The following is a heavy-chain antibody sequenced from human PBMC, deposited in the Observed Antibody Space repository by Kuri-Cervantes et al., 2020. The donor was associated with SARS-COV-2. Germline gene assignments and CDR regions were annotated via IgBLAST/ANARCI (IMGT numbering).Heavy chain of an antibody. V-gene: IGHV3-49*03. D-gene: IGHD6-13*01. CDR1: GFTFGDYA. CDR2: IRSKAYGGTT. J-gene: IGHJ4*02. CDR3: AIAAAEFFDY. Sequence: GESLKISCTASGFTFGDYAMSWFRQAPGKGLEWVGFIRSKAYGGTTEYAASVKGRFTISRDDSKSIAYLQMNSLRAEDTAVYYCAIAAAEFFDYWGQGTLVTVSS.